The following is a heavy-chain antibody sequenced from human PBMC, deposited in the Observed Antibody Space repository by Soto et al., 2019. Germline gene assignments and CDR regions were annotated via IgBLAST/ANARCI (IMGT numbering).Heavy chain of an antibody. J-gene: IGHJ4*02. Sequence: QVQLQESGPGLVKPSETLSLTCTVSGGSISSYYWSWIRQPPGKGLEWIGYIYYSGSTNYNPSLKSRVTISVDTSKNQFSLKLSSVTAADTAVYYCARARMYSSPLEGYYFDYWGQGTLVTVSS. D-gene: IGHD6-13*01. CDR1: GGSISSYY. CDR3: ARARMYSSPLEGYYFDY. V-gene: IGHV4-59*01. CDR2: IYYSGST.